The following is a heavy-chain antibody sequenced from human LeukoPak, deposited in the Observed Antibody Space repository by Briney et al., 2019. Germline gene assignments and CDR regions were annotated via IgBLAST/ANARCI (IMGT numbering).Heavy chain of an antibody. CDR2: INHSGSS. Sequence: SETLSLTCAVYSGSFSGYSWNWIRQPPGKGLDWIGEINHSGSSNYNPSLKSRVTISVDTSKNQFSLKLSSVTAADTAVYYCATHYYDSSGYTLAFDYWGQGTLVTVSS. CDR3: ATHYYDSSGYTLAFDY. CDR1: SGSFSGYS. J-gene: IGHJ4*02. V-gene: IGHV4-34*01. D-gene: IGHD3-22*01.